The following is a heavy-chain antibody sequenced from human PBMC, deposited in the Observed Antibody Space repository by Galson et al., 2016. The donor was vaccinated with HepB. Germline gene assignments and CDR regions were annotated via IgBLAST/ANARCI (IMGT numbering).Heavy chain of an antibody. CDR1: GFTFSHAW. J-gene: IGHJ4*02. CDR2: IKSKSDGGTT. D-gene: IGHD1-26*01. V-gene: IGHV3-15*01. Sequence: SLRLSCAASGFTFSHAWMSWVRQAPGKGLEWVGCIKSKSDGGTTDYAAPVKGRFTISRDDSKNTLYLQMNSLNTEDTAMYYCSTDKVGATDFDFWGQGTLVTVSS. CDR3: STDKVGATDFDF.